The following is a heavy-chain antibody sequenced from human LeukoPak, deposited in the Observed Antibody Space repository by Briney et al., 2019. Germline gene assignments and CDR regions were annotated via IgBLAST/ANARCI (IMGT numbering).Heavy chain of an antibody. CDR1: GGSFSGYY. D-gene: IGHD1-26*01. Sequence: SETLSLTCAVYGGSFSGYYWSWIRQPPGKGLEWIGEINHSGSTNYNPSLKSRVTISVDTSKNQFSLKLSSVTAADTAVYYCARVSPGATTVDYWGQGTLVTVSS. CDR2: INHSGST. J-gene: IGHJ4*02. V-gene: IGHV4-34*01. CDR3: ARVSPGATTVDY.